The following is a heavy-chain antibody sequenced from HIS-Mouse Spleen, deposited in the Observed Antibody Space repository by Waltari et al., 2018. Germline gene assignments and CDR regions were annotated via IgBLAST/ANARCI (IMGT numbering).Heavy chain of an antibody. V-gene: IGHV1-69*18. J-gene: IGHJ4*02. Sequence: QVQLVQSGAEVKKPGSSVKVSCKASGGTFSSYAISWVRQAPGQGLEWKGSISPIVGTDNYAQKFQVRVTITADESTSTAYMGLSSLRSEDTAVYYCASRSYGSGSYSSWGFDYWGQGTLVTVSS. CDR3: ASRSYGSGSYSSWGFDY. D-gene: IGHD3-10*01. CDR2: ISPIVGTD. CDR1: GGTFSSYA.